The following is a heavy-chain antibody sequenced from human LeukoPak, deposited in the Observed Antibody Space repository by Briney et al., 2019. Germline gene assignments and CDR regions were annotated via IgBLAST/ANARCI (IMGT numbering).Heavy chain of an antibody. J-gene: IGHJ4*02. CDR1: GYTFTGYY. D-gene: IGHD2-21*01. CDR2: IRYDGSNK. V-gene: IGHV3-30*02. Sequence: SCKASGYTFTGYYMHWVRQAPGKGLEWVAFIRYDGSNKYYADSVKGRFTISRNNSKNTLYLQMNSLRAEDTAVYYCAKALGVVIASGLFDYWGQGTLVTVSS. CDR3: AKALGVVIASGLFDY.